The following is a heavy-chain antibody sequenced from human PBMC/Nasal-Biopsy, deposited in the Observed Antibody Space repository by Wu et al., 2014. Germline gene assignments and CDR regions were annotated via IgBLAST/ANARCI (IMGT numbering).Heavy chain of an antibody. D-gene: IGHD1-1*01. CDR2: IKKNSEGATT. J-gene: IGHJ4*02. CDR1: GFDFRDAW. Sequence: LRLSCAAAGFDFRDAWMSWVRLAPGKGLEWVGRIKKNSEGATTDYAAPVRGRFDVSRDDSKNMLYLQMNSLKTDDTAVYYCTTDGPPVYNNVFSMWGQGTPGHCLL. CDR3: TTDGPPVYNNVFSM. V-gene: IGHV3-15*01.